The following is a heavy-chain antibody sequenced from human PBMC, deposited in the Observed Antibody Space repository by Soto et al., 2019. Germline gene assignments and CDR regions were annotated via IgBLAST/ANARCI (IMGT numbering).Heavy chain of an antibody. Sequence: LRLSCAASGFTFSNSGMSWVRQAPGKGLEWVSGISGGASTKYFAESVKGRFTISRDNSMNTLYLQMNSLRTEDTAVYYCAKALPPFVTTSGMDVWGQGTTVTVSS. CDR2: ISGGASTK. D-gene: IGHD4-17*01. V-gene: IGHV3-23*01. CDR1: GFTFSNSG. CDR3: AKALPPFVTTSGMDV. J-gene: IGHJ6*02.